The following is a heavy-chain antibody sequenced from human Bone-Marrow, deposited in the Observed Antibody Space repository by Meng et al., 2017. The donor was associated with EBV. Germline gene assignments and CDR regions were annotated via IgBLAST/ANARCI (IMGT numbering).Heavy chain of an antibody. Sequence: QVQLVESGGXLVKPGGSXRLACAASGFTFSDYYMSWIRQAPGKGLEWVSYISSSGSTIYYADSVKGRFTISRDNAKNSLYLQMNSLRAEDTAVYYCAREKYSGSYYVPAWGQGTLVTVSS. CDR3: AREKYSGSYYVPA. CDR1: GFTFSDYY. D-gene: IGHD1-26*01. V-gene: IGHV3-11*01. CDR2: ISSSGSTI. J-gene: IGHJ5*02.